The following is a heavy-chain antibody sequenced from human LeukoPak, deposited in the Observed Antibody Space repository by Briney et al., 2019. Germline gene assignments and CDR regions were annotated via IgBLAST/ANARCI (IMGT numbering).Heavy chain of an antibody. D-gene: IGHD1-26*01. CDR3: ARGRIVPKRGWFDP. CDR2: INHSGST. V-gene: IGHV4-34*01. CDR1: GGSFSGYY. Sequence: LSLTCAVYGGSFSGYYWSWIRQPPGKGLEWIGEINHSGSTNYNPSLTSRVTISVDTSKNQFSLKLSSVTAADTAVYYCARGRIVPKRGWFDPWGQGTLVTVTS. J-gene: IGHJ5*02.